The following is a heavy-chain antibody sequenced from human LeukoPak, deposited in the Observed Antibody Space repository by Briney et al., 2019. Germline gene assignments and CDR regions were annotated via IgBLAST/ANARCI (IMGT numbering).Heavy chain of an antibody. D-gene: IGHD3-3*01. CDR1: GFTFSSYG. J-gene: IGHJ4*02. Sequence: PGGSLRLSCAASGFTFSSYGMHWVRQAPGKGLEWVAFIRYDGSNKYYADSVKGRFTISRDNSKNTLYLQMNSLRAEDTAVYYCAKDQAGTIFGVATFDYWGQGTLVTVSS. V-gene: IGHV3-30*02. CDR2: IRYDGSNK. CDR3: AKDQAGTIFGVATFDY.